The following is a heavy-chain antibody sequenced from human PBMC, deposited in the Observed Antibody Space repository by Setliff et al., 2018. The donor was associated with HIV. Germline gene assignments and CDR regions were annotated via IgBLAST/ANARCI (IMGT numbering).Heavy chain of an antibody. J-gene: IGHJ1*01. CDR1: GYSISSGFY. CDR3: ARQSSGSPEYFQH. CDR2: IYHSGST. V-gene: IGHV4-38-2*01. D-gene: IGHD1-26*01. Sequence: PSETLSLTCAVSGYSISSGFYWGWIRQPPGKGLEWIGTIYHSGSTYYTPSLKSRVTISVDTSKNQFPLKVSSVTAADTAVYYCARQSSGSPEYFQHWGQGTLVTVSS.